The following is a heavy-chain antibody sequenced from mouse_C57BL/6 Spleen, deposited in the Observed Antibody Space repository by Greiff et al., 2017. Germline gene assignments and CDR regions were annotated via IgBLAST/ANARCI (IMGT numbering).Heavy chain of an antibody. CDR2: IDPSDSET. J-gene: IGHJ1*03. Sequence: VQLQQPGAELVRPGSSVKLSCKASGYTFTSYWMHWVKQRPIQGLEWIGNIDPSDSETHYNQKFKDKATLTVDKSSSTAYMQLSSLTSEDSAVYYCARGDGNYWYFDVWGTGTTVTVAS. CDR3: ARGDGNYWYFDV. D-gene: IGHD2-1*01. V-gene: IGHV1-52*01. CDR1: GYTFTSYW.